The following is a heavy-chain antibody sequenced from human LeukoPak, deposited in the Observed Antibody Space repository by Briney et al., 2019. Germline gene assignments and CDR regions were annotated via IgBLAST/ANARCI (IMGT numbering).Heavy chain of an antibody. D-gene: IGHD3-9*01. CDR1: GYTFTSYD. CDR3: ARNYDILTGYYTYYGMDV. CDR2: MNPNSGNT. Sequence: ASVKVSCKASGYTFTSYDINWVRQATGQGLEWMGWMNPNSGNTGYAQKFQGRVTMTRNTSISTAYMELSSLRSEDTAVYYCARNYDILTGYYTYYGMDVWGQGTTVTVSS. V-gene: IGHV1-8*01. J-gene: IGHJ6*02.